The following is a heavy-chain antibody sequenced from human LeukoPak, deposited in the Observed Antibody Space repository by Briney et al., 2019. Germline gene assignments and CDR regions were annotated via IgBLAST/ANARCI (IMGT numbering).Heavy chain of an antibody. Sequence: SETLSLTCTVSAGISSFYWSWLRQPPGKGLEWIGYVFHTGHTNYNPSLKSRVTISVDTSKNQFSLKLTSVTAADTAVYYCARYHSSGLVYWGQGTLVTVSS. CDR2: VFHTGHT. CDR3: ARYHSSGLVY. CDR1: AGISSFY. D-gene: IGHD6-19*01. J-gene: IGHJ4*02. V-gene: IGHV4-59*08.